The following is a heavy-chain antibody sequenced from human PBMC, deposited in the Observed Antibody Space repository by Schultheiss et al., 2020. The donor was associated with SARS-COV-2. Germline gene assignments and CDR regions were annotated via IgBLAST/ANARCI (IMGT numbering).Heavy chain of an antibody. Sequence: SQTLSLTCAVYGGSFSGYYWSWIRQPPGKGLEWIGEINHSGSTNYNPSLKSRVTISVDTSKNQFSLKLSSVTAADTAVYYCARVYSSSDHWGQGTLVTVSS. J-gene: IGHJ4*02. V-gene: IGHV4-34*01. CDR2: INHSGST. CDR1: GGSFSGYY. D-gene: IGHD6-13*01. CDR3: ARVYSSSDH.